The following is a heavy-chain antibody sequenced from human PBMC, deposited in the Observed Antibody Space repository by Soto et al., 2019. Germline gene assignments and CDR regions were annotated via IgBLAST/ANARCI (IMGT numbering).Heavy chain of an antibody. J-gene: IGHJ4*02. V-gene: IGHV3-23*01. D-gene: IGHD2-15*01. CDR3: AKGLKVVVAATH. CDR2: ISGSGGST. Sequence: EVQLLESGGALVQPGGSLRLSCAASGFTFSSYAMSWVRQAPGKGLEWVSAISGSGGSTYYADSVKGRFTISRDNSKNTLYPQMNSLRAEDTAVYYCAKGLKVVVAATHWGQGTLVTVSS. CDR1: GFTFSSYA.